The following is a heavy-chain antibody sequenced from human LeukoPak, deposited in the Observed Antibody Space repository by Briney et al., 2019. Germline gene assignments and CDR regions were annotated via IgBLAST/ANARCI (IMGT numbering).Heavy chain of an antibody. CDR1: GGTFSSYA. CDR2: IIPIFGTA. J-gene: IGHJ4*02. D-gene: IGHD3-22*01. V-gene: IGHV1-69*05. Sequence: SVKVSCKASGGTFSSYAISWVRQAPGQGLEWMGRIIPIFGTADYAQKFQGRVTITTDESTSTAYMELSSLRSEDTAVYYCARDQYYYDSSGYSDYWGQGTLVTASS. CDR3: ARDQYYYDSSGYSDY.